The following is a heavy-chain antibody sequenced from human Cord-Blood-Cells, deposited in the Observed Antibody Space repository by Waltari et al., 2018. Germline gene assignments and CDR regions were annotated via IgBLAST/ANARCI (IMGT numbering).Heavy chain of an antibody. CDR3: ARVQPGYYGSGSYAFDI. D-gene: IGHD3-10*01. Sequence: QVQLVQSGAEVKKPGSSVKVSCKASGGTFSSYAISWVRQAPGQGLEWMGRIIPILGIANYAQKFQGRVTITADKSTSTAYMELSSLRSEDTAVYYCARVQPGYYGSGSYAFDIWGQGTMVTVSS. CDR1: GGTFSSYA. CDR2: IIPILGIA. V-gene: IGHV1-69*09. J-gene: IGHJ3*02.